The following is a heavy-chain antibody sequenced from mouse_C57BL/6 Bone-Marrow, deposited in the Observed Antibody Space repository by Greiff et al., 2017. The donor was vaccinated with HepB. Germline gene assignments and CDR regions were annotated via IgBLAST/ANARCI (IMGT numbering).Heavy chain of an antibody. V-gene: IGHV1-26*01. CDR1: GYTFTDYY. J-gene: IGHJ1*03. D-gene: IGHD1-1*01. CDR2: INPNNGGT. CDR3: ARGTTVVEYFDV. Sequence: EVQLQQSGPELVKPGASVKISCKASGYTFTDYYMNWVKQSHGKSLEWIGDINPNNGGTSYNQKFKGKATLTVDKSSSTAYMELRSLTSEDSAVYYCARGTTVVEYFDVWGTGTTVTVSS.